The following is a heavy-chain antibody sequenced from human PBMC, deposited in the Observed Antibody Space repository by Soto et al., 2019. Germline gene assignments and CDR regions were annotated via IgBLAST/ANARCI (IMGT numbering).Heavy chain of an antibody. CDR3: AKLEYSGSYYGWKYYYYGMDV. D-gene: IGHD1-26*01. CDR1: GFTFSSYA. V-gene: IGHV3-23*01. CDR2: ISGSGGST. J-gene: IGHJ6*02. Sequence: EVQLLESGGGLVQPGGSLRLSCAASGFTFSSYAMSWVRQAPGKGLEWVSAISGSGGSTYYADSVKGRFTISRDNSKNTLYLQMNSLRAEDTAVYYCAKLEYSGSYYGWKYYYYGMDVWGQGTTVTVSS.